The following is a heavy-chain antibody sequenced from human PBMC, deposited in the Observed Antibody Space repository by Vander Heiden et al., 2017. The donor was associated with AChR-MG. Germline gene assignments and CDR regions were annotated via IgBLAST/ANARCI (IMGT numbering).Heavy chain of an antibody. V-gene: IGHV3-48*01. J-gene: IGHJ2*01. D-gene: IGHD1-1*01. CDR3: VRDRGSWNDGIWYFDL. CDR2: ITSSGSTI. CDR1: GFPFSTFP. Sequence: EVQLVESGGGLVQPGGSLSLSCAAHGFPFSTFPLNSVRQAPGKGLEWVSYITSSGSTIDYADSVKGRFTISRDNAGNALYLQMNSLRAEDTAVYYCVRDRGSWNDGIWYFDLWGRGTLVTVSS.